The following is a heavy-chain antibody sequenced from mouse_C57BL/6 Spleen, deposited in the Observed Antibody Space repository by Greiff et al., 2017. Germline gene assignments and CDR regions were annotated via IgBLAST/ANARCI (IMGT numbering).Heavy chain of an antibody. D-gene: IGHD2-4*01. Sequence: VQLQQSGTVLARPGASVKMSCKTSGYTFTSYWMHWVKQRPGQGLEWIGAIYPGNSDTSYNQKFKGKAKLTAVTSASTAYMELSSLTNEDSAVYYCTRGYDYDGPFAYWGQGTLVTVSA. J-gene: IGHJ3*01. CDR1: GYTFTSYW. CDR3: TRGYDYDGPFAY. V-gene: IGHV1-5*01. CDR2: IYPGNSDT.